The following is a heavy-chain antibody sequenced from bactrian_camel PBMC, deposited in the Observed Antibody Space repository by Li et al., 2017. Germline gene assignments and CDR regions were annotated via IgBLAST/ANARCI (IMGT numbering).Heavy chain of an antibody. CDR3: AAEAVELPSCPRPFGY. V-gene: IGHV3S53*01. J-gene: IGHJ6*01. Sequence: VQLVESGGGSVQAGGSLRLSCTVSGVTIADTDMGWYRRAPGDECKLIASMRSDGSTHYVDSVKGRFTISLDSTMHTVYLQMNDLKPWDTATYYCAAEAVELPSCPRPFGYWGQGTQVTVS. D-gene: IGHD7*01. CDR1: GVTIADTD. CDR2: MRSDGST.